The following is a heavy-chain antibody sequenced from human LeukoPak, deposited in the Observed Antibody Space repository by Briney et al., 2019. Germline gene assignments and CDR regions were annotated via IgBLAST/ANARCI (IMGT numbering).Heavy chain of an antibody. J-gene: IGHJ6*02. Sequence: PSETLSLTCTVSGGSISGYYWSWIRQPPGKGLEWIGYIYYSGSTNYNPSLKSRVTISVDTSKNQFSLKLSSVTAADTAVYYCARDRGDSSSDYYYGMDVWGQGTTVTVSS. CDR3: ARDRGDSSSDYYYGMDV. CDR1: GGSISGYY. V-gene: IGHV4-59*01. D-gene: IGHD3-22*01. CDR2: IYYSGST.